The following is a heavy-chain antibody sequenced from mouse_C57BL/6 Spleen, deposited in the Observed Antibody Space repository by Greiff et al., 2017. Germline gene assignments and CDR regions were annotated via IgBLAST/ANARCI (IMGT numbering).Heavy chain of an antibody. D-gene: IGHD2-12*01. CDR1: GYTFTDYY. CDR3: ALTRYYAMDY. J-gene: IGHJ4*01. V-gene: IGHV1-26*01. CDR2: INPNDGGT. Sequence: VQLQQSGPELVKPGASVKISCKASGYTFTDYYMNWVKQSHGKSLEWIGDINPNDGGTSYNQKFKGKATLTVDKSSSTAYMELRSLTSEDSAVYYCALTRYYAMDYWGQGTSVTVSS.